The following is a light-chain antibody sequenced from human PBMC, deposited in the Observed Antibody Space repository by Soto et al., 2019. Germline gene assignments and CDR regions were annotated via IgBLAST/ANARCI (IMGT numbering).Light chain of an antibody. CDR1: QSVSSN. V-gene: IGKV3-15*01. CDR3: QQYHNLPIT. J-gene: IGKJ5*01. CDR2: DAS. Sequence: IVVTKPLVSLTVSPGERATRSGRASQSVSSNLAWHQQKPGQAPRILMYDASTRATGISARFSGSGSGTEFTLTISCLQSEDFAVYYCQQYHNLPITFGQGTRLEIK.